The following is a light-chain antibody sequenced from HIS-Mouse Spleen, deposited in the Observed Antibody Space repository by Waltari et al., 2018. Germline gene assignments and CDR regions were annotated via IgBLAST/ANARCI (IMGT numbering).Light chain of an antibody. CDR2: DVS. J-gene: IGLJ3*02. V-gene: IGLV2-11*01. Sequence: QSALTQPRSVSGSPGQSVTISCTGTSSDVGGYHYVSWYQQHPGKAPKLMIYDVSKRPSGVPDRFSGSKSGNTASLTISELQAEDEADYYCCSYAGSYTWVFGGGTKLTVL. CDR3: CSYAGSYTWV. CDR1: SSDVGGYHY.